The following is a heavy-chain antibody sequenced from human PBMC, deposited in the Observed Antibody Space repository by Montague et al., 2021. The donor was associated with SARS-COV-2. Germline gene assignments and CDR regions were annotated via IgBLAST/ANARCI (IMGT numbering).Heavy chain of an antibody. V-gene: IGHV3-48*03. CDR2: TI. J-gene: IGHJ4*02. D-gene: IGHD1-26*01. CDR3: ARVFATVGAMDRNDY. Sequence: TIYYXDSVKGRFTISRDNAKNSLYLQMNSLRAEDTAVYYCARVFATVGAMDRNDYWCQGNLINVSS.